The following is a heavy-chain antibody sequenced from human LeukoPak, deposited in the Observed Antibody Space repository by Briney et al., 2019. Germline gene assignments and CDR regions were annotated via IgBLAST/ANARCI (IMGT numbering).Heavy chain of an antibody. J-gene: IGHJ4*02. CDR1: GFTFSSYG. V-gene: IGHV3-30*18. CDR2: ISYDGSNK. CDR3: AKGAVRGVIIND. D-gene: IGHD3-10*01. Sequence: GGSLRLSCAASGFTFSSYGMHWVRQAPGKGLEWVAVISYDGSNKYYADSVKGRFTISRDNSKNTLYLQMNSLRAEDTAVYYCAKGAVRGVIINDWGQGTLVTVSS.